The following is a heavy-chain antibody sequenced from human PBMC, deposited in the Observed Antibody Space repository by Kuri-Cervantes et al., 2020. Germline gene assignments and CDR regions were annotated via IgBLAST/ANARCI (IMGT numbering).Heavy chain of an antibody. J-gene: IGHJ5*02. D-gene: IGHD6-6*01. CDR3: ARGRIAALSPFDP. CDR1: GFTLSDYY. Sequence: LSLTCAASGFTLSDYYMNWVRQAPGKGLEWVSYISSSSSTIYYADSVKGRFTISRDNAKNSLYLQMNSLRDEDTAVYYCARGRIAALSPFDPWGQGTLVTVSS. CDR2: ISSSSSTI. V-gene: IGHV3-48*02.